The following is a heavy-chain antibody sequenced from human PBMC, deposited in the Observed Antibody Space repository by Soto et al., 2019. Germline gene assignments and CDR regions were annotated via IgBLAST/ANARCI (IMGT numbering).Heavy chain of an antibody. D-gene: IGHD1-26*01. J-gene: IGHJ5*02. V-gene: IGHV4-59*11. CDR1: GGSISSHY. CDR2: IYYSGST. CDR3: ARRSRSGSYYQHWFDT. Sequence: SETLSLPCTVSGGSISSHYCSCIRQPPRKGLEWIGYIYYSGSTNYNPSLKSRVTISVDTSKNQFSLKLSSVTAADTAMYYCARRSRSGSYYQHWFDTWGQGTLVTMS.